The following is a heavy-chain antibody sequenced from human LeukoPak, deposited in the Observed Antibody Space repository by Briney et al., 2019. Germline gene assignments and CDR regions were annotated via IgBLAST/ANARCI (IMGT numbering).Heavy chain of an antibody. Sequence: GASVEVSCKASGYTFTGYYMHWVRQAPGQGLEWMGWIYPNSGATKYAQKFQGRVTMTRDTSISTAYMELSGLRSDDTAVYYCGTLLSNGPFDYWGQGSLVTVSS. V-gene: IGHV1-2*02. CDR3: GTLLSNGPFDY. J-gene: IGHJ4*02. CDR1: GYTFTGYY. CDR2: IYPNSGAT.